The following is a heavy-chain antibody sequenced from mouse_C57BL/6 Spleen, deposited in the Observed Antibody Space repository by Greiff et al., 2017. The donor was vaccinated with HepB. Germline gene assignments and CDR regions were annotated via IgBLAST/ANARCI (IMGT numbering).Heavy chain of an antibody. CDR2: FYPGSGSI. Sequence: QVQLQQSGAELVKPGASVKLSCKASGYTFTEYTIHWVKQRSGQGLEWIGWFYPGSGSIKYNEKFKDKATLTADKSSSTVYMELSRVTSEDSAVYFCARHEEGSYDYEGWFAYWGQGTLVTVSA. J-gene: IGHJ3*01. CDR3: ARHEEGSYDYEGWFAY. D-gene: IGHD2-4*01. V-gene: IGHV1-62-2*01. CDR1: GYTFTEYT.